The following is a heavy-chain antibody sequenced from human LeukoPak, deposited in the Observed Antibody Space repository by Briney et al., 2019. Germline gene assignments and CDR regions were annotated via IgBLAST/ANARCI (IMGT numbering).Heavy chain of an antibody. J-gene: IGHJ3*02. Sequence: PGGSLTLSCAASGFTVSNKYMSWVRQAPGRGLEWVSVIYSGGSTYYADSVKGRFSISRDKSKNTLYLQMNSLRAEDTALYYCAREMYCSGGSCYGDAFDIWGQGTMVTVSS. V-gene: IGHV3-66*01. CDR1: GFTVSNKY. CDR2: IYSGGST. D-gene: IGHD2-15*01. CDR3: AREMYCSGGSCYGDAFDI.